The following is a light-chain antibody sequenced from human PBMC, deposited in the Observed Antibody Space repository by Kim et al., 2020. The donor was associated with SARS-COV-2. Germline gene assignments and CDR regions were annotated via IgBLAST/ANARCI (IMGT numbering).Light chain of an antibody. Sequence: DIQMTQSPSSLSASVGDRVTITCQASQDISNYLNWYQQKPGKAPKLLIYDASNLETGVPSRFSGSGSGTDFTFTISSLQPEDIATYYCQQYDNLPGFGQGTRLGIK. CDR1: QDISNY. V-gene: IGKV1-33*01. CDR2: DAS. J-gene: IGKJ5*01. CDR3: QQYDNLPG.